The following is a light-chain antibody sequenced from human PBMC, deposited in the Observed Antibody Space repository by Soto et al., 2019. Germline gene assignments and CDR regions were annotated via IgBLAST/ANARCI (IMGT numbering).Light chain of an antibody. CDR3: QQSYIIPWT. V-gene: IGKV1-39*01. J-gene: IGKJ1*01. CDR2: GAS. CDR1: QSISSY. Sequence: DIQMTQSPSSLSASVGDRVTITCRASQSISSYLNWYQQKPGKAPKLLIYGASSLQSGVPSRFSGSGSGTDFTLTISSLQPEDCATYYCQQSYIIPWTFGQGTKVEIK.